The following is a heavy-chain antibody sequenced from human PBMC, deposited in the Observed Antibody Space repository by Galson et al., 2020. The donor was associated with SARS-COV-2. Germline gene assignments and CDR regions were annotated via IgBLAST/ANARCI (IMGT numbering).Heavy chain of an antibody. CDR1: GFSLSTPGMC. D-gene: IGHD6-13*01. J-gene: IGHJ4*02. CDR2: IDWDDDK. Sequence: SGPTLVKPTETLTLTCAFSGFSLSTPGMCVTWISQPPGKALEWLARIDWDDDKFYSTSLKTRLTVSRDFFRDQVVLTMTNMDPMDTATYYCARIQRRGSSNWDYYFDYWGQGTLVTVSS. CDR3: ARIQRRGSSNWDYYFDY. V-gene: IGHV2-70*17.